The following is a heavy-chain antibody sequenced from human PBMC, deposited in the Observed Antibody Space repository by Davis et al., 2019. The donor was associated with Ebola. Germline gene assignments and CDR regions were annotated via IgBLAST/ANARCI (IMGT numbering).Heavy chain of an antibody. Sequence: GESLKISCKDSEDRFTSYWIGWVRQMPGKGLEWMGIIYTGDSDTRYSPSFRGQVTISADKSTKSAFLQWNSLEASDTAIYYCASLRRTITGMDDSFDIWGQGTMVTVSS. J-gene: IGHJ3*02. CDR3: ASLRRTITGMDDSFDI. D-gene: IGHD5-24*01. CDR2: IYTGDSDT. V-gene: IGHV5-51*01. CDR1: EDRFTSYW.